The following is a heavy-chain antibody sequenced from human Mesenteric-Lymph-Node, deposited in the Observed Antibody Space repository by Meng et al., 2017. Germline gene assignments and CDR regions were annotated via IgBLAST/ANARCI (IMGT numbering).Heavy chain of an antibody. CDR1: CDSISSDIW. CDR3: GRDQGRELINH. J-gene: IGHJ4*02. CDR2: VYHRGDT. Sequence: GPGLAKPSGPRCLTCTVSCDSISSDIWWSWVRQPPGKGLEWIGEVYHRGDTNYNPSLKSRVDISVDKSKNQFYLSLFSVTAADTAVYYCGRDQGRELINHWGQGTLVTVSS. V-gene: IGHV4-4*02. D-gene: IGHD1-7*01.